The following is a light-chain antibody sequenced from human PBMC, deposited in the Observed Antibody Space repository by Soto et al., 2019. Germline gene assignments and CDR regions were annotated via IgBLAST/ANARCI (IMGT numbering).Light chain of an antibody. J-gene: IGKJ4*01. V-gene: IGKV3-11*01. Sequence: EIVLTQSPATLSLSPGEGATLSCRASQSISSHLAWYQQKPDQAPRLLIYGASNRATGIPARFSGSGSGTDFTLTISSLESEDFAVYYGQQRSSWPLTFGGGTKVEIK. CDR3: QQRSSWPLT. CDR1: QSISSH. CDR2: GAS.